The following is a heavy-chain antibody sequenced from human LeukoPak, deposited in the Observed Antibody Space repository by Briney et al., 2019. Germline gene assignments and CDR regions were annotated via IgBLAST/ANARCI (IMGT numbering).Heavy chain of an antibody. J-gene: IGHJ6*03. D-gene: IGHD1-26*01. CDR1: GFTFSSYS. V-gene: IGHV3-21*01. CDR3: ARDRISSGSYYYYYYMDV. CDR2: ISSSSSYI. Sequence: GGSLRLSCAASGFTFSSYSMNWVRQAPGKGLEWVSSISSSSSYIHYADSVKGRFTISRDNAKNSLYLQMNSLRAEDTAVYYCARDRISSGSYYYYYYMDVWGKGTTVTVSS.